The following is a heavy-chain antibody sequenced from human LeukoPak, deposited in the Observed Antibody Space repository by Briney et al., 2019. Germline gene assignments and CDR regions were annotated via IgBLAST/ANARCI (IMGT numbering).Heavy chain of an antibody. D-gene: IGHD5-18*01. CDR2: INPEGSEK. CDR3: ARDLAYSRLNY. J-gene: IGHJ4*02. Sequence: GGSLRLPCAVSGLTFSSSWMDWVRQAPGKGLEWVASINPEGSEKYSADSVKGRFTISRDNAKNSLYLQMDSLRVEDTAFYYCARDLAYSRLNYWGQGMLVTVSS. V-gene: IGHV3-7*01. CDR1: GLTFSSSW.